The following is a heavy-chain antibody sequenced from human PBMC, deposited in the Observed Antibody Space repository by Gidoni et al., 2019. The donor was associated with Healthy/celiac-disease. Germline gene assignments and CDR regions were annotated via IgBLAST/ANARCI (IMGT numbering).Heavy chain of an antibody. J-gene: IGHJ4*02. D-gene: IGHD5-12*01. V-gene: IGHV2-70*04. Sequence: QVTLKESGPALVKPTQTLTLTCTFSGFSLSTSGMRVSWIRQPPGKALEWLARIDWDDDKFYRTSLKDRVTNSKDTYKNQVVLTMTNMDPVDTATYYCALERGYSGYDYWGQGTLVTVSS. CDR2: IDWDDDK. CDR1: GFSLSTSGMR. CDR3: ALERGYSGYDY.